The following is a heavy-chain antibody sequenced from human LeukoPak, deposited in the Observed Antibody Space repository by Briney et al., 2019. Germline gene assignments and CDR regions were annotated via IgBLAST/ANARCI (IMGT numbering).Heavy chain of an antibody. V-gene: IGHV1-46*01. J-gene: IGHJ4*02. CDR1: GYTFTSYY. CDR3: SVEADCTNGVCELGY. Sequence: ASVKVSCKASGYTFTSYYMHWVRQAPGQGLAWMGIINPSGGSTSYAQKFQGRVTMTRDTSTSTVYMELSSLRSEDTAVYYCSVEADCTNGVCELGYWGQGTLVTVSS. CDR2: INPSGGST. D-gene: IGHD2-8*01.